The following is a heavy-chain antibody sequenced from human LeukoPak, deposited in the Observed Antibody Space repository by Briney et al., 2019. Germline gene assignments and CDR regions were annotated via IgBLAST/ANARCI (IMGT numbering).Heavy chain of an antibody. V-gene: IGHV1-2*02. CDR3: ARVGATGTTSPFDY. D-gene: IGHD1-1*01. CDR1: GYTFTGYY. CDR2: INPNSGGT. J-gene: IGHJ4*02. Sequence: ASVKVSCKASGYTFTGYYMHWVRQPPGQGLEWMGWINPNSGGTNCAQQFQGRVTMTRDTSISTAYMELSRLISDDTAVYYCARVGATGTTSPFDYWGQGTLVTVSS.